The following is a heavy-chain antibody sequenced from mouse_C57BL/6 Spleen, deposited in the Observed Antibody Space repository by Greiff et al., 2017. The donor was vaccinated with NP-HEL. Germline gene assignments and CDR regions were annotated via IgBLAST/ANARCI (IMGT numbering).Heavy chain of an antibody. CDR2: IYPGDGDT. Sequence: VKVVESGPELVKPGASVKISCKASGYAFSSSWMNWVKQRPGKGLEWIGRIYPGDGDTNYNGKFKGKATLTADKSSSTAYMQLSSLTSEDSAVYFCARYDDYDVFDYWGQGTTLTVSS. CDR1: GYAFSSSW. V-gene: IGHV1-82*01. CDR3: ARYDDYDVFDY. D-gene: IGHD2-4*01. J-gene: IGHJ2*01.